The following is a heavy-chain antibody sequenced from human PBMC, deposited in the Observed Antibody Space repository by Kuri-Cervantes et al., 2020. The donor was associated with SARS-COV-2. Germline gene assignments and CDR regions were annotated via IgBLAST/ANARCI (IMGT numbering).Heavy chain of an antibody. V-gene: IGHV3-53*05. CDR2: IYSGGST. D-gene: IGHD2/OR15-2a*01. CDR3: AKEISTTGHRYFYGMDV. CDR1: GFTVSSNY. J-gene: IGHJ6*02. Sequence: GGSLRLSCAASGFTVSSNYMSWVRQAPGKGLERVSVIYSGGSTYYADSVKGRFTISRDNSKHTLYLQMNSLRAEDTAVYYCAKEISTTGHRYFYGMDVWGQGTTVTVSS.